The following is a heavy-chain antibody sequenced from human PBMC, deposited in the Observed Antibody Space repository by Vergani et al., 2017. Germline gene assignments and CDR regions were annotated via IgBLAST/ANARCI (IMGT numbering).Heavy chain of an antibody. J-gene: IGHJ4*02. Sequence: PASGFTFSSYGMHWVRQAPGKGLEWVANIKQDGSEKYYVDSVKGRFTISRDNAKNSLYLQMNSLRAEDTAVYYCARRGYSYGWWSDYWGQGTLVTVSS. CDR2: IKQDGSEK. CDR1: GFTFSSYG. D-gene: IGHD5-18*01. CDR3: ARRGYSYGWWSDY. V-gene: IGHV3-7*01.